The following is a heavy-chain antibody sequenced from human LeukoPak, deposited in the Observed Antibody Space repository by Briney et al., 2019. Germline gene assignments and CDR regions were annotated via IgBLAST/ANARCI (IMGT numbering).Heavy chain of an antibody. CDR1: GGSISSYY. D-gene: IGHD3-16*02. CDR2: IYYSGST. Sequence: SETLSLTCTVSGGSISSYYWSWIRQPPGKGLEWIGYIYYSGSTNYNPSLKSRVTISVDTSKNQFSLKLSSVTAADTAVYYCARLMITFGGVIVKDYWGQGTLVTVSS. V-gene: IGHV4-59*12. J-gene: IGHJ4*02. CDR3: ARLMITFGGVIVKDY.